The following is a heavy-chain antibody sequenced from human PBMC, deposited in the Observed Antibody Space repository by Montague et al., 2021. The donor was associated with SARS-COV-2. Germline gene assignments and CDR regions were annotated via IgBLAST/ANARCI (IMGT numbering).Heavy chain of an antibody. Sequence: SLRLSCAASGFTFSIYDMHWVRQATGKGLEFFSAIGTAGDTYYPGSLHRRFTISRENAKNSLYLQMNSLRAGDTAVYYCARGVYDYSNYVNWFDPWGQGNLVTVSS. CDR3: ARGVYDYSNYVNWFDP. CDR1: GFTFSIYD. J-gene: IGHJ5*02. V-gene: IGHV3-13*04. D-gene: IGHD4-11*01. CDR2: IGTAGDT.